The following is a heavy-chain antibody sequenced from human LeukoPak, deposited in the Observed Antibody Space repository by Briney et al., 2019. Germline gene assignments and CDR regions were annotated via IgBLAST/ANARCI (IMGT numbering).Heavy chain of an antibody. J-gene: IGHJ6*02. V-gene: IGHV4-59*01. D-gene: IGHD1-1*01. CDR3: ARGRGWKYYYGMDV. CDR1: GRSISSYY. Sequence: SETQSLTCTVSGRSISSYYGRWIRQPPGKGLEWIRYIYYSGSTNHNPSLKSRVTISVDTSKNQFSLKLSSVTAADTAVYYCARGRGWKYYYGMDVWGQGITVTVSS. CDR2: IYYSGST.